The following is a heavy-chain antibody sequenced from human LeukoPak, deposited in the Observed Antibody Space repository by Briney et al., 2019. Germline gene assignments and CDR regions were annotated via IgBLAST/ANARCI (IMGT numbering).Heavy chain of an antibody. CDR3: AIQSRWFGELFFDY. J-gene: IGHJ4*02. V-gene: IGHV1-2*02. D-gene: IGHD3-10*01. CDR1: GYTFTGYY. Sequence: ASVKVSCKASGYTFTGYYMHLVRQAPGQGLEWMGWINPNSGGTNYEQKFQGRVTMTRDTSISTAYMELSRLSSDDTAVYYCAIQSRWFGELFFDYWGQGTLVTVSS. CDR2: INPNSGGT.